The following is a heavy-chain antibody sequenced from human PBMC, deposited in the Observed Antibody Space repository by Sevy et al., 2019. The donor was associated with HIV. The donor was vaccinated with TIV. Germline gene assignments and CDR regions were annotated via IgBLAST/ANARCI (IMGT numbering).Heavy chain of an antibody. CDR2: ISWNSGSI. V-gene: IGHV3-9*01. Sequence: SLKISCAASGFTFDDYAMHWVRQAPGKGLEWVSGISWNSGSIGYADSVKGRFTISRDNAKNSLYLQMNSLRAEDTALYYCAKARGYSGYDGYYYGMDVWGQGTTVTVSS. CDR3: AKARGYSGYDGYYYGMDV. D-gene: IGHD5-12*01. CDR1: GFTFDDYA. J-gene: IGHJ6*02.